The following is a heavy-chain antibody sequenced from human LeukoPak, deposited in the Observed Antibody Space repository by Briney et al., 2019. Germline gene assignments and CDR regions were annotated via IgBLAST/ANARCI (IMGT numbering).Heavy chain of an antibody. CDR3: TRDTGTTGEVKFDP. Sequence: SETLSLTCTVSGNSFGNYHWSWIRQPAGKGLEWIGRIYTSGSTTYNPSLKSRVTMSVDTSKNQFSLKLSSVTAADTAVYFCTRDTGTTGEVKFDPWGQGTLVTVSS. CDR2: IYTSGST. J-gene: IGHJ5*02. D-gene: IGHD4-17*01. CDR1: GNSFGNYH. V-gene: IGHV4-4*07.